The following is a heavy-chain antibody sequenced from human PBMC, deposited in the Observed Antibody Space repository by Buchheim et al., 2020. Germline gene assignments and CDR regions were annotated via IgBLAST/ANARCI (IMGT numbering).Heavy chain of an antibody. CDR2: IWYDGSNK. D-gene: IGHD6-6*01. CDR3: ARDKSIAARPVYYYGMDV. CDR1: GFTFSSYG. Sequence: QVQLVESGGGVVQPGRSLRLSCAASGFTFSSYGMHWVRQAPGKGLEWVAVIWYDGSNKYYADSVKGRFTISRDNSKNTLYLQMNSLRAEDTAVYYCARDKSIAARPVYYYGMDVWGQGTT. V-gene: IGHV3-33*01. J-gene: IGHJ6*02.